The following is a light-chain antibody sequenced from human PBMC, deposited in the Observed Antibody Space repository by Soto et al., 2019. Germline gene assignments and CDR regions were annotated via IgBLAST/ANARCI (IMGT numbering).Light chain of an antibody. J-gene: IGLJ3*02. CDR1: SGSVFATYY. Sequence: QTVVTQEPSFSVSPGGTVTLTCGLSSGSVFATYYPSWYQQTPGQAPRTLIYNTNTRSSGVPDRFSGSILGNKAALTITGAQADDESAYYCVLYMGNGISMFGGGTKLT. CDR3: VLYMGNGISM. V-gene: IGLV8-61*01. CDR2: NTN.